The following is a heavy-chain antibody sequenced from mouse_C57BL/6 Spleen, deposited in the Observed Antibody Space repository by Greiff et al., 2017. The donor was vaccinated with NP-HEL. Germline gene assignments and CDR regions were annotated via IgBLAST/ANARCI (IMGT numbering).Heavy chain of an antibody. CDR2: IWSGGST. V-gene: IGHV2-2*01. CDR1: GFSLTSYG. J-gene: IGHJ4*01. D-gene: IGHD2-1*01. Sequence: QVQLQQSGPGLVQPSQSLSITCTVSGFSLTSYGVHWVRQSPGKGLEWLGVIWSGGSTDYNAAFISRLSISKDNSKSQVFFKMNSLQADDTAIYYCARRGDYGNFHYYAMDYWGQGTSVTVSS. CDR3: ARRGDYGNFHYYAMDY.